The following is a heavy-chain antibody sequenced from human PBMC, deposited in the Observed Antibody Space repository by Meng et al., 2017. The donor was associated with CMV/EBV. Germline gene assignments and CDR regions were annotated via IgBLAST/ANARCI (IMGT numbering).Heavy chain of an antibody. V-gene: IGHV3-21*01. CDR3: ARDPNYYDSSGGVDYYGMDV. D-gene: IGHD3-22*01. CDR1: GFTFSSYS. CDR2: ISSSSSYI. Sequence: GSLRLSCAASGFTFSSYSMNWVRQAPGKGLEWVSSISSSSSYIYYADSVKGRFTISRDNAKNSLYLQMNSLRAEDTAVYYCARDPNYYDSSGGVDYYGMDVWGQGTTVTVSS. J-gene: IGHJ6*02.